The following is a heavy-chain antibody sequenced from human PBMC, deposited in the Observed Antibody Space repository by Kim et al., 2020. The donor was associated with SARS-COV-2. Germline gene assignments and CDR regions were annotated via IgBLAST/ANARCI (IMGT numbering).Heavy chain of an antibody. J-gene: IGHJ4*02. V-gene: IGHV4-61*09. D-gene: IGHD2-2*01. CDR3: ARSTGYSDDY. Sequence: SETLSLTCTVYGGSINSVGYYWSWIRQPAGMGLEWIGHIYPSGSTNDSPSLKSRVTISLDTSKNQFSLKLSSVTAPDTAIYYCARSTGYSDDYWGQGTLVTVSS. CDR2: IYPSGST. CDR1: GGSINSVGYY.